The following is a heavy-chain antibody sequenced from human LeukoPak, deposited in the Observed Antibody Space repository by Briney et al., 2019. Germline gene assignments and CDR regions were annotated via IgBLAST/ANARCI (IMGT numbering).Heavy chain of an antibody. CDR2: IYYSGST. CDR3: ARHVNHSSSLFAIAFDI. J-gene: IGHJ3*02. Sequence: SETLSLTCTVSGGSISSYYWSWIRQPPGKGLEWIGYIYYSGSTNYNPSLKSRVTKSVDTSKNQFSLKLSPVTAADTAVYYCARHVNHSSSLFAIAFDIWGQGTMVTVSS. V-gene: IGHV4-59*08. D-gene: IGHD6-13*01. CDR1: GGSISSYY.